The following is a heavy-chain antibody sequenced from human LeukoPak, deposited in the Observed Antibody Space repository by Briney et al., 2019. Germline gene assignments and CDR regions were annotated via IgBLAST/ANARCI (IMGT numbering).Heavy chain of an antibody. D-gene: IGHD5-18*01. Sequence: SETLSLTCTVSGGSISGYYWSWVRQPAGKGLEWIGRIYSSGSANYNPSLKSRVTMSVDTSNNQFSLKLTSVSAADTAVYYCAGDGRGPRFGSFDYWGQGTLVTVSS. CDR2: IYSSGSA. CDR3: AGDGRGPRFGSFDY. V-gene: IGHV4-4*07. CDR1: GGSISGYY. J-gene: IGHJ4*02.